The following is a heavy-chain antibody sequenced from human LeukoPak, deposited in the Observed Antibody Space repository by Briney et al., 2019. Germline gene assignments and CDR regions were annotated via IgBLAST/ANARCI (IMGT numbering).Heavy chain of an antibody. J-gene: IGHJ4*02. CDR2: ISSSSSYI. CDR1: GFTFSSYS. CDR3: VRELDYYDSSGYYDY. D-gene: IGHD3-22*01. Sequence: GGSLRLSCAASGFTFSSYSMNWVRQAPGKGLEWVSSISSSSSYIYYADSVKGRFTISRDNAKNSLYLQMNSLRAEDTAVYYCVRELDYYDSSGYYDYWGQGTLVTVSS. V-gene: IGHV3-21*01.